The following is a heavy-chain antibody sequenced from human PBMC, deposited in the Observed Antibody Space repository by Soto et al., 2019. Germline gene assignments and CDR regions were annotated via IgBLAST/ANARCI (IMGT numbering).Heavy chain of an antibody. D-gene: IGHD6-19*01. J-gene: IGHJ6*03. CDR3: ARLVAGYYMDV. Sequence: SETLSLTCTVSGGSISSSSYYWGWIRQPPGKGLEWIGSIYYSGSTYYNPSLKSRVTISVDTSKNQFSLKLSSVTAADTAVYYCARLVAGYYMDVWGKRTTVTVSS. CDR1: GGSISSSSYY. V-gene: IGHV4-39*01. CDR2: IYYSGST.